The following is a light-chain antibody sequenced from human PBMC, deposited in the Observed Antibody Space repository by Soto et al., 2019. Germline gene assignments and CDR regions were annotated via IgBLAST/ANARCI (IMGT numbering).Light chain of an antibody. CDR1: QSVSNNY. V-gene: IGKV3-20*01. CDR3: QQYGSSGT. CDR2: GAS. Sequence: ETGLPQSPGTRSRSPRERATLACRASQSVSNNYLAWYQQKPGQPPRLLIYGASNRATGIPDRFSGSGSGTDFTLTISRLEPEDFAVYYCQQYGSSGTFGQGTKVDIK. J-gene: IGKJ1*01.